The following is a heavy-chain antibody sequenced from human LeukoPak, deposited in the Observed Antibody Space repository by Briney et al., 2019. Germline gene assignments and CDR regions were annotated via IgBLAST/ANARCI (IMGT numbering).Heavy chain of an antibody. Sequence: PSETLSLTCTVSGGSISSYYWSWLRQPPGKGLEWIGYIYFSGSTSYNPSLKSRVTISVDTSKNQFSLKLGSVTAADTAVYYCARDDHGSGSYSPRTLARLGYYYMDVWGKGTTVTVSS. CDR3: ARDDHGSGSYSPRTLARLGYYYMDV. CDR2: IYFSGST. J-gene: IGHJ6*03. V-gene: IGHV4-59*01. D-gene: IGHD3-10*01. CDR1: GGSISSYY.